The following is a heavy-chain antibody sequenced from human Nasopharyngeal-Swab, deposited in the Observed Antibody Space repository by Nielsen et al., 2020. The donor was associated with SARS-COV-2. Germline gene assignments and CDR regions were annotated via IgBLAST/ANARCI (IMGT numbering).Heavy chain of an antibody. J-gene: IGHJ4*02. V-gene: IGHV1-58*01. CDR3: AASLPYDSSGYYS. CDR2: IVVGSGNT. D-gene: IGHD3-22*01. Sequence: WVRQAPGQRLGWIGWIVVGSGNTNYAQKFQERVTITRDMSTSTAYVELSSLRSEDTAVYYCAASLPYDSSGYYSWGQGTLVTVSS.